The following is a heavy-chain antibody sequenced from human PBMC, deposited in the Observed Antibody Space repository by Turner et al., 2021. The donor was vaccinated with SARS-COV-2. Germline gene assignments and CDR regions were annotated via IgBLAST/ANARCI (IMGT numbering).Heavy chain of an antibody. D-gene: IGHD3-22*01. V-gene: IGHV3-21*01. Sequence: SVKGRCTISRDNAKNSLYLQMNSLRAEDTAVYYCARWDYFDSSGYYPSYFDYWGQGTLVTVSS. J-gene: IGHJ4*02. CDR3: ARWDYFDSSGYYPSYFDY.